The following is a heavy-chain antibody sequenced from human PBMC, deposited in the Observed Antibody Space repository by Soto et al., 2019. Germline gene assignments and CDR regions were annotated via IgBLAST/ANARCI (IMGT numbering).Heavy chain of an antibody. Sequence: QVQLVESGGGVVQPGRSLRLSCAASGFTFSSYGMHWVRQAPGKGLEWVAVISYDGSNKYYADSVKGRFTISRDNSKNTLYLQMNSLIAEDTAVYYCATGYCSGGSCYYYYYGMDVWGQGTTVTVSS. V-gene: IGHV3-30*03. CDR2: ISYDGSNK. D-gene: IGHD2-15*01. J-gene: IGHJ6*02. CDR3: ATGYCSGGSCYYYYYGMDV. CDR1: GFTFSSYG.